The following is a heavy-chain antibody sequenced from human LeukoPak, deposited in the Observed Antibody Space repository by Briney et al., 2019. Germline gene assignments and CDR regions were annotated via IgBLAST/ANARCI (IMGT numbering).Heavy chain of an antibody. CDR3: ARAVAGTEGWFNS. D-gene: IGHD1-1*01. J-gene: IGHJ5*01. CDR1: GDSVSSDSAA. Sequence: SQTLSLTCAIPGDSVSSDSAAWNWIRQSPSRGLEWLGRTYYRSKWYNDYSAFVKSRIIINPDTSKNQFSLQLNFVTPEDTAVYYCARAVAGTEGWFNSWGQGTLVTVSS. CDR2: TYYRSKWYN. V-gene: IGHV6-1*01.